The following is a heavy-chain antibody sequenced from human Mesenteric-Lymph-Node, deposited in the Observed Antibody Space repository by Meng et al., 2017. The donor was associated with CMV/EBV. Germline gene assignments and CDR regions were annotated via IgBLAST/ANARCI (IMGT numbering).Heavy chain of an antibody. V-gene: IGHV3-20*04. CDR1: GFTFDDYS. D-gene: IGHD2-2*01. J-gene: IGHJ6*02. Sequence: GGSLRLSCTASGFTFDDYSMSWVRQAPGKGLEWVSGINWNGGSTGYADSVKGRFTISRDNSKNTLYLQMNSLRAEDTAVYYCAKEGYCSSTSCYFSPDYYYYYGMDVWGQGTTVTVSS. CDR2: INWNGGST. CDR3: AKEGYCSSTSCYFSPDYYYYYGMDV.